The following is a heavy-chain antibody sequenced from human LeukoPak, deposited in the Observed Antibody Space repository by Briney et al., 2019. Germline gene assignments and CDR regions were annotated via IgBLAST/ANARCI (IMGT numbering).Heavy chain of an antibody. CDR1: GYTFTSYY. J-gene: IGHJ6*02. CDR3: ATLPPITILGDHYYGMDV. Sequence: ASVKVSCKASGYTFTSYYMHWVRQAPGQGLEWMGIINPSGGSTSYAQKFQGRVTMTRDTSTSTVYMELSSLRSEDTAVYYCATLPPITILGDHYYGMDVWGQGTTVTVSS. V-gene: IGHV1-46*01. D-gene: IGHD3-3*01. CDR2: INPSGGST.